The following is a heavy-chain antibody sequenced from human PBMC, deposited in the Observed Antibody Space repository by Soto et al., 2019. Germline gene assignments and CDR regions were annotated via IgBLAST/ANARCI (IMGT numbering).Heavy chain of an antibody. CDR1: GGSFSGYY. J-gene: IGHJ4*02. CDR2: INHSGST. Sequence: QVQLQQWGAGLLKPSETLSLTCAVYGGSFSGYYWSWIRQPPGKGLEWIGEINHSGSTNYNPSLKSRVTISVDTSKNPFSLKLSSVTAADTAVYYCAREAVRDLRGDYWGQGTLVTVSS. V-gene: IGHV4-34*01. CDR3: AREAVRDLRGDY. D-gene: IGHD3-3*01.